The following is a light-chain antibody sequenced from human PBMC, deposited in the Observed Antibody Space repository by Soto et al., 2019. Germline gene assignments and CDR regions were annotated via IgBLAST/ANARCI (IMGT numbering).Light chain of an antibody. J-gene: IGLJ1*01. CDR3: SSYTSSSPYV. Sequence: QGPRYLIKLNSDGSHNKGDGIPDSFSGSSSGAERYPTISSLQSEDEADYYCSSYTSSSPYVFGTGTKLTVL. CDR2: LNSDGSH. V-gene: IGLV4-69*01.